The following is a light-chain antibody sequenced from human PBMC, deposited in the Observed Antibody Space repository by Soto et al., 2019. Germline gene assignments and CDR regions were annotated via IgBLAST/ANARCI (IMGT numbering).Light chain of an antibody. CDR3: QQYNNRPPVT. V-gene: IGKV3-15*01. CDR2: GAS. Sequence: EIVMTQSPATLSVSPGERATLSGRASQCVSSNLAWYQQKPGQAPRLLIYGASTRATGFPARFSGSGSGTEFTLTISSLQSEDFAVYYCQQYNNRPPVTFGPGTKVDI. J-gene: IGKJ3*01. CDR1: QCVSSN.